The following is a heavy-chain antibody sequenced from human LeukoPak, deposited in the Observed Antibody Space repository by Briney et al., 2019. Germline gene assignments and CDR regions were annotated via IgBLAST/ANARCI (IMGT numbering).Heavy chain of an antibody. CDR2: IYPADSDI. Sequence: GESLKISCKGSGYSINNYWIGWVRQMPGKGLEWMGIIYPADSDIRYSPSFQGQVTISADKSISTAYLQWNSLKASDTAMYYCARPGYSGSLEYWGQGTLVTVSS. V-gene: IGHV5-51*01. CDR3: ARPGYSGSLEY. J-gene: IGHJ4*02. CDR1: GYSINNYW. D-gene: IGHD1-26*01.